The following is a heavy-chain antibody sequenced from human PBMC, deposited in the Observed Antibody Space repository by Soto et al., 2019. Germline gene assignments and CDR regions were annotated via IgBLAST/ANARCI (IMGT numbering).Heavy chain of an antibody. CDR3: AKDWGYCSGGSCYPVGYFDY. D-gene: IGHD2-15*01. V-gene: IGHV3-30*18. J-gene: IGHJ4*02. CDR1: GFTFSSYG. CDR2: ISYDGSNK. Sequence: PGGSLRLSCAASGFTFSSYGMHWVRQAPGKGLEWVAVISYDGSNKYYADSVKGRFTISRDNSKNTLYLQMNSLRAEDTAVYYCAKDWGYCSGGSCYPVGYFDYWGQGTLVTVSS.